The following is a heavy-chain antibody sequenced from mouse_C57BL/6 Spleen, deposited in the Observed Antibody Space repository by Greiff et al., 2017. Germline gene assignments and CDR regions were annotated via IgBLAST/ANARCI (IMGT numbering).Heavy chain of an antibody. J-gene: IGHJ1*03. CDR3: ARSHYYGSSWYFDV. Sequence: QVQLQQPGTELVKPGASVKLSCKASGYTFTSYWMHWVKQRPGQGLEWIGNINPSNGGTNYNEKFKSKATLTVDKASSKAYMQLSSLTSEDSAVYYCARSHYYGSSWYFDVWGTGTTVTVSS. CDR1: GYTFTSYW. V-gene: IGHV1-53*01. CDR2: INPSNGGT. D-gene: IGHD1-1*01.